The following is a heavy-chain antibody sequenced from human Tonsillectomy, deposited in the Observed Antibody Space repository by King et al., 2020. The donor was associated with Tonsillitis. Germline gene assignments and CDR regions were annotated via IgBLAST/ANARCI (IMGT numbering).Heavy chain of an antibody. CDR1: GYTFTSYY. V-gene: IGHV1-46*03. CDR2: INPSGGST. Sequence: VQLVQSGAEVKKPGASVKVSCKASGYTFTSYYMHWVRQAPGQGLEWMGIINPSGGSTSYAQKFQGRVTMTRETSTSTVYMELSSLRSEDTAVYYCARSGAGIAAAGTGDAFDIWGQGTMVTVSS. CDR3: ARSGAGIAAAGTGDAFDI. J-gene: IGHJ3*02. D-gene: IGHD6-13*01.